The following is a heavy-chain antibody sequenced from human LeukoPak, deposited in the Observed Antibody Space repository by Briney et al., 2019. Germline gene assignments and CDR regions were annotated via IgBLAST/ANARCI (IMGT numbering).Heavy chain of an antibody. CDR3: AKNPISGPQKHYYYGLDV. CDR2: ISPDGRKT. V-gene: IGHV3-30*18. D-gene: IGHD6-19*01. J-gene: IGHJ6*02. CDR1: GLTFSTNG. Sequence: GGSLRLSCAASGLTFSTNGMHWVRQAPGKGLEWVAVISPDGRKTDSLESVKGRFTVSTDNSNNTLYLQINSVKAEDTAVYYCAKNPISGPQKHYYYGLDVWGQGTSVTVSS.